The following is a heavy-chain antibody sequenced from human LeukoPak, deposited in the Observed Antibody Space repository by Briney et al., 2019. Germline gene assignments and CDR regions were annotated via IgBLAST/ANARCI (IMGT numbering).Heavy chain of an antibody. CDR2: ISAYNGNT. V-gene: IGHV1-18*01. CDR1: GYTFTSYG. CDR3: ARARFSSPRIPNFDY. D-gene: IGHD6-6*01. Sequence: WASVKVSCKASGYTFTSYGISWVRQAPGQGLEWMGWISAYNGNTNYAQKLQGRVTMTTDTSTSTAYMELRSLRSDDTVVYYCARARFSSPRIPNFDYWGQGTLVTVSS. J-gene: IGHJ4*02.